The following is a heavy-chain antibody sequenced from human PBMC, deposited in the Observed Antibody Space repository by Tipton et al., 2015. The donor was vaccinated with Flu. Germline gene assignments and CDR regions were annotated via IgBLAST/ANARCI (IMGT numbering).Heavy chain of an antibody. CDR2: ISSSGSSI. V-gene: IGHV3-11*01. J-gene: IGHJ5*02. CDR1: GFTFSDYY. Sequence: SLRLSCAASGFTFSDYYMSWIRLAPGKGLEWVSHISSSGSSINYADSVKGRFTISRDNAKNSLYLQMNSLRAEDTAVYYCARTRLESWFDPWGQGILVTVSS. D-gene: IGHD3-3*01. CDR3: ARTRLESWFDP.